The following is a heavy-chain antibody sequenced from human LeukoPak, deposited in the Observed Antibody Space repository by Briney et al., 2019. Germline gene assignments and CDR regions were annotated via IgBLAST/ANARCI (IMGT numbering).Heavy chain of an antibody. CDR1: GFTFSSYS. CDR2: ISSSSSYI. V-gene: IGHV3-21*01. CDR3: ARDGRVRYCSSTSCYTLRFYYGMDV. J-gene: IGHJ6*02. Sequence: GGSLRLSCAASGFTFSSYSMNWARQAPGKGLEWVSSISSSSSYIYYADSVKGRFTISRDDAKNSLYLQMNSLRAEDTAVYYCARDGRVRYCSSTSCYTLRFYYGMDVWGQGTTVTVSS. D-gene: IGHD2-2*02.